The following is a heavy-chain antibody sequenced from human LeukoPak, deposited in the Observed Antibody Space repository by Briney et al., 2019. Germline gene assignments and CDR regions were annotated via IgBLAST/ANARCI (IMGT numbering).Heavy chain of an antibody. CDR3: AILVSGSYNPSDY. CDR1: GFTFSSYG. Sequence: PGGSLRLSCAASGFTFSSYGMHWVRQAPGKGLEWVAVIWYDGSNKYYADSVKGRFTISRDNSKNTLYLQMNSLRAEDTAVYYCAILVSGSYNPSDYWGQGTLVAVSS. V-gene: IGHV3-33*01. J-gene: IGHJ4*02. CDR2: IWYDGSNK. D-gene: IGHD1-26*01.